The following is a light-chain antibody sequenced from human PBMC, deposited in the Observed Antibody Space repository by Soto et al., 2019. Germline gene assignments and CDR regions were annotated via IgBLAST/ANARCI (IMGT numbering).Light chain of an antibody. CDR1: SSNIGSDT. J-gene: IGLJ2*01. V-gene: IGLV1-44*01. Sequence: QTVVTQPPSASGTPGQRVTISCSGSSSNIGSDTVNWYQQFPGTAPKLLIYTNDQRPSGVPDRISGSKSGTSASLAISGLQSEDEADYYCASWDDSLNGPVFGGGTMVTVL. CDR3: ASWDDSLNGPV. CDR2: TND.